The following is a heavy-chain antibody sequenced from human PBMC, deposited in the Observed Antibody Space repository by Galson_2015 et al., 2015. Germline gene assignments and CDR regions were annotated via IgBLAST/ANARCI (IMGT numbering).Heavy chain of an antibody. CDR2: IWYDGSNK. Sequence: SLSLSCAASGFTFSSYGMHWVRQAPGKGLEWVAVIWYDGSNKYYADSVKGRFTISRDNSKNTLYLQMNSLRAEDTAVYYCARDLLRGTMIVVVIATIWYFDLWGRGTLVTVSS. CDR1: GFTFSSYG. CDR3: ARDLLRGTMIVVVIATIWYFDL. J-gene: IGHJ2*01. V-gene: IGHV3-33*01. D-gene: IGHD3-22*01.